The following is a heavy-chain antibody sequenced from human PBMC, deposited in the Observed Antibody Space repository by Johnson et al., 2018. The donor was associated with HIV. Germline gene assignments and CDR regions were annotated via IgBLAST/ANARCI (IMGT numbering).Heavy chain of an antibody. D-gene: IGHD3-10*01. CDR1: GFTFSDYS. J-gene: IGHJ3*02. CDR3: AELPGFGDYDYGSGRALSAFDI. V-gene: IGHV3-30*01. CDR2: ISNDGSNT. Sequence: QVQLVESGGGLVQPGGSLRLSCAASGFTFSDYSMHWVRQAPGKGLEWVAIISNDGSNTYFADSVKGRFTISRDNFKNTLYLQMKSLRAEDTAVYYCAELPGFGDYDYGSGRALSAFDIWGQGTMVTVSS.